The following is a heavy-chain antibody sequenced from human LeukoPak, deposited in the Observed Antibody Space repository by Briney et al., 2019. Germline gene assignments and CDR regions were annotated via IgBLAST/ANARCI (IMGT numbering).Heavy chain of an antibody. V-gene: IGHV3-30-3*01. Sequence: GGSLRLSCAASGFSISSYAIHWVRQAPGKGLESVAVISYDGSNKYYADSVKGRLTISRDNSKNILYLQMNSQRADDTAVYYCARGYGDYALDYWGQGTLVTVSS. J-gene: IGHJ4*02. CDR1: GFSISSYA. CDR3: ARGYGDYALDY. D-gene: IGHD4-17*01. CDR2: ISYDGSNK.